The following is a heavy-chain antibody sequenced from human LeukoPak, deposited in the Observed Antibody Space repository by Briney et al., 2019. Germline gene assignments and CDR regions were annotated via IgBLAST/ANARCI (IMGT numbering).Heavy chain of an antibody. CDR3: ARGLDYYDSSGYYSHFDY. V-gene: IGHV1-2*02. J-gene: IGHJ4*02. D-gene: IGHD3-22*01. Sequence: RASVKVSCKASGYTFTGRYMHWVRQAPGQGLEWMGWINPNSGGTNYAQKFQGRVTMTRDTSISTAYMELSRLRSDDTAVYYCARGLDYYDSSGYYSHFDYWGQGTLVTVSS. CDR2: INPNSGGT. CDR1: GYTFTGRY.